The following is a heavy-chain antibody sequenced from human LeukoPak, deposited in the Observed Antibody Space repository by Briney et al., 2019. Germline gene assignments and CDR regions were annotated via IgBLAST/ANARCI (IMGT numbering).Heavy chain of an antibody. J-gene: IGHJ5*02. CDR2: IYHSGST. V-gene: IGHV4-38-2*02. CDR1: GYSISSGYY. CDR3: ARDKYSSSWGGDWFDP. D-gene: IGHD6-13*01. Sequence: SETLSLTCAVSGYSISSGYYWGWLRQPPGKGLEWIGSIYHSGSTYYNPSLKSRVTISVDTSKNQFSLKLSSVTAADTAVYYCARDKYSSSWGGDWFDPWGQGTLVTVSS.